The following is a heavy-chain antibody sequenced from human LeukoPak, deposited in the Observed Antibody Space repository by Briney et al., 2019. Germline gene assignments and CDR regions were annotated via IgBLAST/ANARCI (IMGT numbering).Heavy chain of an antibody. CDR2: IHYSGST. D-gene: IGHD1-1*01. CDR1: GGSISSSTYY. J-gene: IGHJ4*02. V-gene: IGHV4-39*01. CDR3: ARRRYIRGPDVVNPFDY. Sequence: PSETLSLTCTFSGGSISSSTYYWGWIRQSPGKGLEWIGTIHYSGSTSYNPSLKSRVTISVDTSKNQFSLKLSSVTATDTAVYYCARRRYIRGPDVVNPFDYWGQGILVTVSS.